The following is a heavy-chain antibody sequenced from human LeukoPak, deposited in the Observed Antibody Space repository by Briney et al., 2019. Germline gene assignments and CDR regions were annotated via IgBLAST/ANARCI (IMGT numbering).Heavy chain of an antibody. CDR1: GGSISSSSYY. V-gene: IGHV4-39*01. CDR3: ARQRGYDYIWGSYRADFDY. D-gene: IGHD3-16*02. J-gene: IGHJ4*02. CDR2: MYYSGST. Sequence: SETLSLTCSVSGGSISSSSYYWGWIRQPPGKGLEWIGSMYYSGSTYYKPSLKSRVTISVDTSKNRLSLKLSSVTAADTAVYYCARQRGYDYIWGSYRADFDYWGQGTLVTVSS.